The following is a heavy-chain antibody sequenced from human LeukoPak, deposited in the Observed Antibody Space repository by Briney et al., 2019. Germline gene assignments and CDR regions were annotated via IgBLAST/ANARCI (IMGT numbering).Heavy chain of an antibody. V-gene: IGHV1-46*01. CDR1: GYTFTSYC. Sequence: ASVTISCKASGYTFTSYCMHWVRQAPGQGLEWMGIIKPTTGSTSYAQQFQGRVTMTTDTSTSTVYMELSSLRSEDTAVYYCARRADSSGDQHNWFDPWGQGNLVTVSS. J-gene: IGHJ5*02. CDR3: ARRADSSGDQHNWFDP. D-gene: IGHD3-22*01. CDR2: IKPTTGST.